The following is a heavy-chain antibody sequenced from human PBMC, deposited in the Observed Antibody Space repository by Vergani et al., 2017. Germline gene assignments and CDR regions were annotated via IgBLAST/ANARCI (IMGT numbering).Heavy chain of an antibody. CDR1: GFTVSSNY. D-gene: IGHD1-1*01. V-gene: IGHV3-66*02. J-gene: IGHJ3*02. CDR3: ARGHTERPRYAFDI. Sequence: EVQLVESGGGLVQPGGSLRLSCAASGFTVSSNYMSWVRQAPGKGLEWVSVIYSGGSTYYADSVKGRFTISRDNSKNTLYLQMNSLRAEDTAVYYCARGHTERPRYAFDIWGQGTMVTVSS. CDR2: IYSGGST.